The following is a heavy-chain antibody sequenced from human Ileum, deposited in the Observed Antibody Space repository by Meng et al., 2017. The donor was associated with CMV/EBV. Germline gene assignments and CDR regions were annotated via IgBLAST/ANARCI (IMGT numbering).Heavy chain of an antibody. Sequence: QGSGPGWGRPSETLPLHCGDSGGSISSYDWGWIRQPAGKGLEWIGRIDVSGSTNYNPSLKSRVTMSVDTSKNQFSLKLSSVTAADTAIYYCAKGTGVTDPFDYWGQGTLVTVSS. CDR1: GGSISSYD. D-gene: IGHD1-14*01. J-gene: IGHJ4*02. CDR2: IDVSGST. V-gene: IGHV4-4*07. CDR3: AKGTGVTDPFDY.